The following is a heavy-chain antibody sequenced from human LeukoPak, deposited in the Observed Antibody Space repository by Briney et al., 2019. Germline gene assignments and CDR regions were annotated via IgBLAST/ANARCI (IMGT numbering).Heavy chain of an antibody. D-gene: IGHD4-17*01. CDR2: MNSDGSST. J-gene: IGHJ4*02. CDR3: ARAAPYGDYVPFFDC. Sequence: GGSLRLSCAASGFTFSSYWMHWVRQAPGKGPGWVSRMNSDGSSTSYADSVKGRFTNSRDNAKNTLYLQMNSLRAEDTAVYYCARAAPYGDYVPFFDCWGQGTLVTVSS. V-gene: IGHV3-74*01. CDR1: GFTFSSYW.